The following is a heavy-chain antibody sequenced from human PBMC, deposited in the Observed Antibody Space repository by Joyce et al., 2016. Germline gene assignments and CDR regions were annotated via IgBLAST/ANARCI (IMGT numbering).Heavy chain of an antibody. D-gene: IGHD1-26*01. J-gene: IGHJ4*02. CDR2: NSDKGNP. Sequence: QVQLLESGPGLVKPSQTLSLTCAVSGASISGGGDYWTWIRQHPGKSLERIGYNSDKGNPEHNPSLRRRLNISRDASKNLFSLKLRSVTAADTAVYYWARERVEAASARSFDYWGQGILVTVGS. CDR3: ARERVEAASARSFDY. CDR1: GASISGGGDY. V-gene: IGHV4-31*11.